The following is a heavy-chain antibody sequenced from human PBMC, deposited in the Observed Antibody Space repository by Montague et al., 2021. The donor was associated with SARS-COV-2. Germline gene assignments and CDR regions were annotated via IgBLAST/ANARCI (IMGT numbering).Heavy chain of an antibody. CDR2: TYYRSKWNN. D-gene: IGHD3-22*01. V-gene: IGHV6-1*01. Sequence: CAISGDSVGSKRAGWSWIRQSPSRGLGWLGRTYYRSKWNNDYAVSVKSRITINTDTSKNQFSLQLNSVTPEDTAVYYCERGSSGYYTPRPFDYWGQGTLVTVSS. CDR1: GDSVGSKRAG. CDR3: ERGSSGYYTPRPFDY. J-gene: IGHJ4*02.